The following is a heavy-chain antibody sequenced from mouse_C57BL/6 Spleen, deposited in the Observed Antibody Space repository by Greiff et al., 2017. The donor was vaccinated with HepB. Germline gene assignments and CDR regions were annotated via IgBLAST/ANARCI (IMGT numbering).Heavy chain of an antibody. CDR3: ARVVWLLYFDY. J-gene: IGHJ2*01. Sequence: VQLQQSGPELVKPGASVKISCKASGYAFSSSWMNWVKQRPGKGLEWIGRMYPGDGDPNYNGKLKGKATLTADKSSSTAYMQLSSLTSEDSAVYFCARVVWLLYFDYWGQGTTLTVSS. CDR1: GYAFSSSW. CDR2: MYPGDGDP. D-gene: IGHD2-10*02. V-gene: IGHV1-82*01.